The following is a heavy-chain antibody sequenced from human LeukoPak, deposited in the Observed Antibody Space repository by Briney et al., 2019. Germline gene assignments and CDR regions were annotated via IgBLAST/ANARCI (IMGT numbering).Heavy chain of an antibody. J-gene: IGHJ5*02. D-gene: IGHD2-2*01. CDR3: ASSRIVVPAAMFWFEP. Sequence: SVKVSCKASGGTFSSCAISWVRQAPGQGLEWMGGIIPIFGTANYAQKFQGRVTITADESTSTAYMELSSLRSEDTAVYYCASSRIVVPAAMFWFEPWGQGTLVTVSS. CDR1: GGTFSSCA. V-gene: IGHV1-69*13. CDR2: IIPIFGTA.